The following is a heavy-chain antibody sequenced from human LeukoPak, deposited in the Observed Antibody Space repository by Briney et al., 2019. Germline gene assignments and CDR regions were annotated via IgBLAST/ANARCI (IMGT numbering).Heavy chain of an antibody. V-gene: IGHV4-34*01. J-gene: IGHJ4*02. CDR1: GGSFSGYY. CDR3: ARDIREVGESHYFGY. Sequence: SETLSLTCAVSGGSFSGYYWSWIRQAPGKGLEWIGEINHSGSTNYNPSLKSRVTISTDTSKNQFSLHLSSVTAADTAVYYRARDIREVGESHYFGYWGQGILVTVTS. D-gene: IGHD1-26*01. CDR2: INHSGST.